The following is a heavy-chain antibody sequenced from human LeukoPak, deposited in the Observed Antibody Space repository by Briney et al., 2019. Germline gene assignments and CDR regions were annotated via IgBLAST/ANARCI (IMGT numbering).Heavy chain of an antibody. V-gene: IGHV3-7*01. CDR3: ARDPLRPDVYYYMDV. J-gene: IGHJ6*03. CDR2: IKQDGSDK. Sequence: PGGSLRLSCAASGFTFTKYWMTWVRQAPGKGLEWVGNIKQDGSDKNYMDSVKGRFTISRDNTKNSVYLQMSSLRAEDTAVYYCARDPLRPDVYYYMDVWGKGTTVTVSS. CDR1: GFTFTKYW.